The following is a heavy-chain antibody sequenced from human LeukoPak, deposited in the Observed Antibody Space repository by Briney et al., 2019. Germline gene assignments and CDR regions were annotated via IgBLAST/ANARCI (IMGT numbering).Heavy chain of an antibody. D-gene: IGHD3-10*01. CDR1: GFSFSSFE. CDR2: ISVSGGGRIV. J-gene: IGHJ4*02. Sequence: GGSLRLSCAASGFSFSSFEFIWVRQAPGRGLEWISYISVSGGGRIVYYADSVKGRFTISRDNVDNTLYLQMNSLKAEDTAVYYCAREGRYYFDYLGQGILVTVSS. CDR3: AREGRYYFDY. V-gene: IGHV3-48*03.